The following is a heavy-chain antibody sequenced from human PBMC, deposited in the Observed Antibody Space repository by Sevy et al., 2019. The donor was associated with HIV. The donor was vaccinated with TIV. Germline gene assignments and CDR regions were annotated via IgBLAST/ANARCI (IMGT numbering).Heavy chain of an antibody. CDR1: GFTFSNAW. D-gene: IGHD3-22*01. CDR2: IKSKTDGGTT. J-gene: IGHJ4*02. CDR3: TTEVYYYDSSGYYPFDY. Sequence: GGSLRLSCAASGFTFSNAWMSWVRQAPGKGLEWVGRIKSKTDGGTTDYAAPVKGRFTILRDDSKNTLYLQMNSLKTEDTAVYYCTTEVYYYDSSGYYPFDYWGQGTLVTVSS. V-gene: IGHV3-15*01.